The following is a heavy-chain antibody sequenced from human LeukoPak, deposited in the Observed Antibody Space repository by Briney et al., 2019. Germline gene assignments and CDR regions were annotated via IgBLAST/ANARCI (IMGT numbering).Heavy chain of an antibody. CDR3: ARREYTSGWFSRSPEAFDI. Sequence: SVKVSCRASGCTFSSNAISWVRQAHGQGLEWMGKIIPIFGSTNYAQKLQGRVTITADEATSTVYMELSSLRSDDTAVYYCARREYTSGWFSRSPEAFDIWGLGTMVTVSS. V-gene: IGHV1-69*13. J-gene: IGHJ3*02. CDR2: IIPIFGST. CDR1: GCTFSSNA. D-gene: IGHD6-19*01.